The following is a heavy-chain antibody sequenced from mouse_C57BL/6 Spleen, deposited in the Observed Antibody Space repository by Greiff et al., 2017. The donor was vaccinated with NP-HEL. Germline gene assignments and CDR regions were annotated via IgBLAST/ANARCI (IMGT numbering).Heavy chain of an antibody. CDR1: GFTFSDYY. V-gene: IGHV5-16*01. CDR2: INYDGSST. D-gene: IGHD2-3*01. J-gene: IGHJ1*03. CDR3: ARKGWLLPWYFDV. Sequence: DVKLVESEGGLVQPGSSMKLSCTASGFTFSDYYMAWVRQVPEKGLEWVANINYDGSSTYYLDSLKSRFIISRDNAKNILYLQMSSLKSEDTATYYCARKGWLLPWYFDVWGTGTTVTVSS.